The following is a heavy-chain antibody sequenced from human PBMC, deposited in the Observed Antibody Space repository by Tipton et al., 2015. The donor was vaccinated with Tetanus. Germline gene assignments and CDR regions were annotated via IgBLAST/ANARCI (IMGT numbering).Heavy chain of an antibody. CDR1: GGSVSSGSYY. D-gene: IGHD4-17*01. CDR3: ARDRGLTTGGGIGMDV. V-gene: IGHV4-61*10. J-gene: IGHJ6*02. Sequence: GLVKPSETLSLTCTVSGGSVSSGSYYWSWIRQPAGKGLEWIGRVYNSGSTDYNPSLKSRLAMSLDTSKNQFSLKLSSVTAADTAVYYCARDRGLTTGGGIGMDVWGQGTTVTVSS. CDR2: VYNSGST.